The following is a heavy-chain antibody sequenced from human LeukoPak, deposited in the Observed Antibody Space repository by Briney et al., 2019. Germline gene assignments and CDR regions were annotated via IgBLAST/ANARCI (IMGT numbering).Heavy chain of an antibody. J-gene: IGHJ4*02. CDR3: ARYNDNWYIDF. Sequence: ASVKVSCKASGYTFTNYDFIWVRQATGQGLEWMGWMNPESGSTGQAVKFQGRVTMTWDTSTSTAYMELGGLRSEDTAVYYCARYNDNWYIDFWGQGALVTVSS. CDR2: MNPESGST. CDR1: GYTFTNYD. D-gene: IGHD1-1*01. V-gene: IGHV1-8*01.